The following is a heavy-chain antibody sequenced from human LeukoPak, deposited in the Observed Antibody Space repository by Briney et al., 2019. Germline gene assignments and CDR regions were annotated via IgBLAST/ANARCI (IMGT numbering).Heavy chain of an antibody. CDR1: GGSIGSYY. Sequence: SETLSLTCTVPGGSIGSYYWTWIRQPAGKGLEWIGRFYSTGSTNYNPSLKSRVTMSVDTSKNQFSLKLSSVTAADTAVYYCARDQYSGSLDYWGQGTLVTVSS. V-gene: IGHV4-4*07. D-gene: IGHD1-26*01. J-gene: IGHJ4*02. CDR2: FYSTGST. CDR3: ARDQYSGSLDY.